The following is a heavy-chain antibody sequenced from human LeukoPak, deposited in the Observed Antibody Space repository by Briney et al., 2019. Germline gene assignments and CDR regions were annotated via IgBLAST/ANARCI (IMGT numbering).Heavy chain of an antibody. CDR3: ANGRYFGSGSYKSDFDY. J-gene: IGHJ4*02. CDR1: KFIFNNYG. D-gene: IGHD3-10*01. Sequence: GRSLRLSCAASKFIFNNYGMHWVRQAPSKGLEWVAVISNDESYNSYADSVKGRFSISRDNSKSTLYLHMNTLRAEDTAMYYCANGRYFGSGSYKSDFDYWGQGTLVTVSS. V-gene: IGHV3-30*18. CDR2: ISNDESYN.